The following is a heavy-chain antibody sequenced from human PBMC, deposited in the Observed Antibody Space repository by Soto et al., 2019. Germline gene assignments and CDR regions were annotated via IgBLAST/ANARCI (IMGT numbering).Heavy chain of an antibody. CDR3: AKDVGSTVTTIPHH. Sequence: EVQLVESGGGLVQPGRSLRLSCAASGFTFDDYAMHWVRQAPGKGLEWVSGISWNSGSIGYADSVKGRFTISRDNAKSSLYLQMNSLRAEDTALYYCAKDVGSTVTTIPHHWGQGTLVTVSS. D-gene: IGHD4-17*01. CDR2: ISWNSGSI. CDR1: GFTFDDYA. J-gene: IGHJ4*02. V-gene: IGHV3-9*01.